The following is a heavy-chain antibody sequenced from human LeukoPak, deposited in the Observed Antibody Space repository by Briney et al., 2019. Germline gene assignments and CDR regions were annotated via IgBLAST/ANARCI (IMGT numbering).Heavy chain of an antibody. CDR3: ASNYDSSGYYHQREAG. V-gene: IGHV4-61*02. CDR2: IYTSGST. J-gene: IGHJ4*02. D-gene: IGHD3-22*01. CDR1: GGSISSGSYY. Sequence: PSQTLSLTCTVSGGSISSGSYYWSWIRQPAGKGLEWIGRIYTSGSTNYNPSLKSRVTISVDTSKNQFSLKLSSVTAADTAVYYCASNYDSSGYYHQREAGWGQGTLVTVSS.